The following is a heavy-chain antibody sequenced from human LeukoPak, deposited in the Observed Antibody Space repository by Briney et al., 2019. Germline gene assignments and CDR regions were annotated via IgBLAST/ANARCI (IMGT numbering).Heavy chain of an antibody. V-gene: IGHV3-7*01. D-gene: IGHD2-2*01. CDR1: GFSFSNDW. J-gene: IGHJ4*02. CDR3: ARGHAYRTDY. Sequence: QSGGSLRLSCAASGFSFSNDWMCWVRQAPGKGLEWVANINQDESKKYYVDSVKGRFTISRDNAKNSLYLQMSSLRAEDTAVYYCARGHAYRTDYWGQGTLVTVSS. CDR2: INQDESKK.